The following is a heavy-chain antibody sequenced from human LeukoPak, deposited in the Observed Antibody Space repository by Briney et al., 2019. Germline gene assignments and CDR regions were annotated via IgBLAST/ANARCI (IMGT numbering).Heavy chain of an antibody. Sequence: ASVKVSCKASGYTFTSYGISWVRQAPGQGLEWMGWISAYNGNTNYAQKLQGRVTMTTDTSTSTAYMELRSLGSDDTAVYYCARVREYQLLYGWYYFDYWGQGTLVTVSS. V-gene: IGHV1-18*01. CDR3: ARVREYQLLYGWYYFDY. CDR2: ISAYNGNT. J-gene: IGHJ4*02. D-gene: IGHD2-2*02. CDR1: GYTFTSYG.